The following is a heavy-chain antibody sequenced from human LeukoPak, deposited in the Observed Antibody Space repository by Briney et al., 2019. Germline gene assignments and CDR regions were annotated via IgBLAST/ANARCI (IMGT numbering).Heavy chain of an antibody. CDR1: GDSVSSNSAA. CDR3: ARDPTGDYGDYVGGAFDI. Sequence: SQTLSLTCAISGDSVSSNSAAWNWIRQSPSRGLEWLGRTYYRSKWYNDYAVSVKSRITINPDTSKNRFSLQLNSVTPEDTAVYYCARDPTGDYGDYVGGAFDIWGQGTMVTVSS. J-gene: IGHJ3*02. D-gene: IGHD4-17*01. V-gene: IGHV6-1*01. CDR2: TYYRSKWYN.